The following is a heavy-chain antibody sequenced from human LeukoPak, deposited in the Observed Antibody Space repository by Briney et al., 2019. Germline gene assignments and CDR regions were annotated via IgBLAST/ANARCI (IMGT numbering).Heavy chain of an antibody. Sequence: PSETLSLTCTVSGGSISSGGYYWSWIRQPPGKGLEWIGYIYHSGSTYYNPSLKSRVTISVDRSKNQLSLKLSSVTAADTAVYYCARLGVEGYYYYYMDVWGKGTTVTVSS. CDR3: ARLGVEGYYYYYMDV. J-gene: IGHJ6*03. CDR2: IYHSGST. CDR1: GGSISSGGYY. V-gene: IGHV4-30-2*01.